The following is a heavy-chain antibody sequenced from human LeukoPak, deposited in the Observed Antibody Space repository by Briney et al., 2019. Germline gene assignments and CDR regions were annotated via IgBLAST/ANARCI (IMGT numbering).Heavy chain of an antibody. V-gene: IGHV1-24*01. CDR3: ARGENGDYYYYGMDV. CDR1: GYTLTELS. D-gene: IGHD4-17*01. CDR2: FDPEDGET. J-gene: IGHJ6*02. Sequence: ASVKVSCKVSGYTLTELSMHWVRQAPGKGLEWMGGFDPEDGETIYAQKFQGRVTMTRDTSISTAYMELSRLRSDDTAVYYCARGENGDYYYYGMDVWGQGTTVTVSS.